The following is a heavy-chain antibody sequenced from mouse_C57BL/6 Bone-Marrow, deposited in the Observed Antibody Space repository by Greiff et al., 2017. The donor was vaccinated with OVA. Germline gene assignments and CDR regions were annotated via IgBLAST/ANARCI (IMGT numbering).Heavy chain of an antibody. CDR3: ARGGSWFAY. CDR1: GYAFSSSW. D-gene: IGHD3-1*01. V-gene: IGHV1-82*01. Sequence: QVQLKESGPELVKPGASVKISCKASGYAFSSSWMNWVKQRPGKGLEWIGRIYPGDGDTNYNGKFKGKATLTADKSSSTAYMQLSSLTSEDSAVYFCARGGSWFAYWGQGTLVTVSA. J-gene: IGHJ3*01. CDR2: IYPGDGDT.